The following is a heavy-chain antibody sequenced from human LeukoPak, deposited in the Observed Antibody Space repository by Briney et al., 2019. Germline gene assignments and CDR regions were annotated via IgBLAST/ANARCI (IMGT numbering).Heavy chain of an antibody. V-gene: IGHV1-69*05. CDR1: GGTFSSYA. CDR2: IIPIFGTA. Sequence: SVKVSCKASGGTFSSYAISWVRQAPGQGLEWMGGIIPIFGTANYAQKFQGRVTITTDESTSTAYMELSSLRSEDTAVYYCATPGRLTTVNRFDYWGQGTTVTVSS. D-gene: IGHD4-17*01. CDR3: ATPGRLTTVNRFDY. J-gene: IGHJ4*03.